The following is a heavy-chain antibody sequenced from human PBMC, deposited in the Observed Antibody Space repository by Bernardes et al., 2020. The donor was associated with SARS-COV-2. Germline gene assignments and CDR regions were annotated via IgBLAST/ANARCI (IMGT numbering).Heavy chain of an antibody. CDR1: GRSISSDDNY. CDR3: ARGILVPDNYVFYYYGMDV. CDR2: IYTSGSA. Sequence: SETLSLTCTVSGRSISSDDNYWNWIRQPAGKGLEWIGRIYTSGSASYNPSLKSRVTISADTSKNQFSLTLRSLTAADTAVYYCARGILVPDNYVFYYYGMDVWGQGTTVTVSS. D-gene: IGHD2-2*01. V-gene: IGHV4-61*02. J-gene: IGHJ6*02.